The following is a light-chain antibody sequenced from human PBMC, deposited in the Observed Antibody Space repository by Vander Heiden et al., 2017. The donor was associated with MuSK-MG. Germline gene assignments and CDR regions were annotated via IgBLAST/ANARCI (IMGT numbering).Light chain of an antibody. CDR3: QQSDSTPRT. CDR2: AAS. V-gene: IGKV1-39*01. CDR1: QSISSY. J-gene: IGKJ3*01. Sequence: DIQMTQSPSSLSASVGDRVTITCRASQSISSYLNWYQQKPGKAPKLLIYAASSLQSGVPSRFSGSGSGPDFTLTISRLQPEDFATYYCQQSDSTPRTFDHGTKVDIK.